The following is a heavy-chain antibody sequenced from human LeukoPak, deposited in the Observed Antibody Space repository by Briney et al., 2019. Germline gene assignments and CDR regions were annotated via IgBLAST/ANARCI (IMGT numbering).Heavy chain of an antibody. V-gene: IGHV3-7*05. CDR1: GFTFRYAW. CDR2: INQDGSEK. J-gene: IGHJ4*02. CDR3: TRGTYYYDP. Sequence: PGGSLRPSCAASGFTFRYAWMTWVRQAPGKGLEWVANINQDGSEKHYVDSVKGRFTISRDNARNSLYLQMNSLRAEDAAVYYCTRGTYYYDPWGQGTLVTVSS. D-gene: IGHD3-22*01.